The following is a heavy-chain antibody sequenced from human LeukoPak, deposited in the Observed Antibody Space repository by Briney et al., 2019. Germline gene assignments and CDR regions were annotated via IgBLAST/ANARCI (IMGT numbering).Heavy chain of an antibody. J-gene: IGHJ5*02. D-gene: IGHD6-13*01. Sequence: GGSLRLSCAASGFTFSSYWMSWARQAPGKGLEWVANIKQDGSEKYYVDSVKGRFTISRDNAKNSLYLQMNSLRAEDTAVYYCARDRVAAAGTNWFDPWGQGTLVTVSS. CDR2: IKQDGSEK. CDR3: ARDRVAAAGTNWFDP. V-gene: IGHV3-7*03. CDR1: GFTFSSYW.